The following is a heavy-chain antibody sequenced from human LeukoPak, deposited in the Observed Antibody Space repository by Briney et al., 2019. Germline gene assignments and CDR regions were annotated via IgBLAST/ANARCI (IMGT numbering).Heavy chain of an antibody. CDR2: ISAYNGNT. Sequence: ASVKVSCKASGYTFTSYGISWVRQAPGQGLEWMGWISAYNGNTNYAQKLQGRATMTTDTSTSTAYMELRSLRSDDTAVYYCARDSRFWYSSSWYYWGQGTLVTVSS. CDR1: GYTFTSYG. D-gene: IGHD6-13*01. V-gene: IGHV1-18*01. J-gene: IGHJ4*02. CDR3: ARDSRFWYSSSWYY.